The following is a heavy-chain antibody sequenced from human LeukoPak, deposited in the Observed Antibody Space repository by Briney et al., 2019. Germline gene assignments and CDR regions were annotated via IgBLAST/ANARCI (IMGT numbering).Heavy chain of an antibody. J-gene: IGHJ5*02. V-gene: IGHV1-2*02. Sequence: ASVKVSCKASGYTFTGYYMHWVRQAPGQGLEWMGWINPNSGGTNYAQKFQGRVTMTTDTSTSTAYMELRSLRSDDTAVYYCARAAAGPSNNWFDPWGQGTLVTVSS. CDR3: ARAAAGPSNNWFDP. CDR1: GYTFTGYY. CDR2: INPNSGGT. D-gene: IGHD6-13*01.